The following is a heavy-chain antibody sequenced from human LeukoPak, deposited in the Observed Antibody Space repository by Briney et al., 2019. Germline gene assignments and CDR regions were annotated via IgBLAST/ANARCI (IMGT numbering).Heavy chain of an antibody. V-gene: IGHV1-69*04. CDR1: GGTFSSYA. D-gene: IGHD4-23*01. Sequence: SVKVSCKASGGTFSSYAISGVRQAPGQGLEWMGRIIPILGIANYAQKFQGRVTITADKSTSTAYMELSSLRSEDTAVYYCARGSMTTVVTENWFDPWGQGTLVTVSS. J-gene: IGHJ5*02. CDR2: IIPILGIA. CDR3: ARGSMTTVVTENWFDP.